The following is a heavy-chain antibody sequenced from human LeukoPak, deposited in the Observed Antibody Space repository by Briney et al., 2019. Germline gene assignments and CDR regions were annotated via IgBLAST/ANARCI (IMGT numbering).Heavy chain of an antibody. Sequence: GGSLRLSCAASGFTFSSYAMSWVRQALGKGLEWVSAISGSGGSTYYADSVKGRFTISRDNSKNTLYLQMNSLRAEDTAVYYCAKDLFRGHQYYFDYWGQGTLVTVSS. CDR1: GFTFSSYA. CDR3: AKDLFRGHQYYFDY. J-gene: IGHJ4*02. D-gene: IGHD2-2*01. CDR2: ISGSGGST. V-gene: IGHV3-23*01.